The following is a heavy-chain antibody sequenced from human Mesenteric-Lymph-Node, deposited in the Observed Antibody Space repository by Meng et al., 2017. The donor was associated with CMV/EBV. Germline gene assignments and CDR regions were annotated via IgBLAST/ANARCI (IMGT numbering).Heavy chain of an antibody. CDR2: IYRGGST. V-gene: IGHV3-53*05. CDR1: VSSSY. CDR3: AREGQPTLSTYYYFYHGMDI. D-gene: IGHD4-11*01. J-gene: IGHJ6*02. Sequence: VSSSYMNWVRQAPGKGLEWVSIIYRGGSTYYADFVKGRFIISRDNSENTLYLQMNSLRAEDTAVYYCAREGQPTLSTYYYFYHGMDIWGQGTMVTVSS.